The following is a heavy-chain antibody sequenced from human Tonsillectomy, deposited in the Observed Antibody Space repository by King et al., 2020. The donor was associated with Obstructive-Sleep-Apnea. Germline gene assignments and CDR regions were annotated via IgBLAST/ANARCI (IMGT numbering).Heavy chain of an antibody. D-gene: IGHD5-18*01. J-gene: IGHJ4*02. Sequence: QLQESGPGLVKPSETLSLTCTVSGGSISSSSYYWGWIRQPPGKGLEWLGSIHYSGSTYSNPSLKSRCTISVDTSKNQFSLKLSSGTAADTAGYYLAREELTAMATGDPDHWAQGTLVTVSS. CDR1: GGSISSSSYY. CDR3: AREELTAMATGDPDH. V-gene: IGHV4-39*07. CDR2: IHYSGST.